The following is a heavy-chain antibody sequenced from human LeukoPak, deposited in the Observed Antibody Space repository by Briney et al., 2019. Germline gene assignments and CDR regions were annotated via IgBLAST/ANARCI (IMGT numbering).Heavy chain of an antibody. CDR1: GYTFTGYY. CDR2: INPNSGGT. Sequence: SVKVSCKASGYTFTGYYMHWVRQAPGQGLEWMGWINPNSGGTNYAQKFQGRVTMTRDTSISTAYMELSRLRSDDTAVYYCARDPGIAVAVHFDYWGQGTLVTVSS. V-gene: IGHV1-2*02. CDR3: ARDPGIAVAVHFDY. J-gene: IGHJ4*02. D-gene: IGHD6-19*01.